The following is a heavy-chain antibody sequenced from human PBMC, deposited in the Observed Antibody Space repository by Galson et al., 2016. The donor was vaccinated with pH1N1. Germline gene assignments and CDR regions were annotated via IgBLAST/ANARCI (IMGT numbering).Heavy chain of an antibody. D-gene: IGHD6-13*01. J-gene: IGHJ4*02. CDR1: GFTFSNSW. CDR2: IDSDGTTT. V-gene: IGHV3-74*01. Sequence: SLRLSCAASGFTFSNSWMHWVRQAPGSGLVWVSYIDSDGTTTTYADSVRGRFTISRDNAKDTVYLQMNSLRAEDTAVYYCARDPATSWYAGTYLDSWGQGTLVTISS. CDR3: ARDPATSWYAGTYLDS.